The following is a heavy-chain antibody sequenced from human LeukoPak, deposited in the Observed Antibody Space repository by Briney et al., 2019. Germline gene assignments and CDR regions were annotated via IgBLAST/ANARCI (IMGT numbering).Heavy chain of an antibody. V-gene: IGHV4-34*01. CDR3: ARDVTPATL. J-gene: IGHJ4*02. CDR2: INHSGST. CDR1: GGSFSGYY. D-gene: IGHD3-10*02. Sequence: SETLSLTCAVYGGSFSGYYWSWIRQPPGKGLEWIGEINHSGSTNYNPSLKSRVTISADTSKNQFSLKLSSVTAADTAVYYCARDVTPATLWGQGTLVTVSS.